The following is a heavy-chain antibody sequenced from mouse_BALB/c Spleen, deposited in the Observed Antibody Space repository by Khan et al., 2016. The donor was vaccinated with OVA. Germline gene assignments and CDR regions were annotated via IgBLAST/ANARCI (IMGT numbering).Heavy chain of an antibody. J-gene: IGHJ1*01. CDR1: GYTFTNYG. CDR2: INTYTGEP. Sequence: QIQLVQSGPELKKPGETVKISCKASGYTFTNYGMNWVKQAPGKGLKWMGWINTYTGEPTYTDDFKGRFAFSLDTSASTAYLQFNNRKNEVMATYFCARGASYWYFDVWGAGTTVTVSS. CDR3: ARGASYWYFDV. V-gene: IGHV9-1*02.